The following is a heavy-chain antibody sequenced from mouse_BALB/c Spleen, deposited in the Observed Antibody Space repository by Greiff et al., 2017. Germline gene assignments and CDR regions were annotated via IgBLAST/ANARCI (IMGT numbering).Heavy chain of an antibody. D-gene: IGHD4-1*01. J-gene: IGHJ2*01. CDR3: ARGGTRYFDY. CDR2: IDPSDSYT. Sequence: QVHVKQPGAELVKPGASVKLSCKASGYTFTSYWMHWVKQRPGQGLEWIGEIDPSDSYTNYNQKFKGKATLTVDKSSSTAYMQLSSLTSEDSAVYYCARGGTRYFDYWGQGTTLTVSS. V-gene: IGHV1-69*02. CDR1: GYTFTSYW.